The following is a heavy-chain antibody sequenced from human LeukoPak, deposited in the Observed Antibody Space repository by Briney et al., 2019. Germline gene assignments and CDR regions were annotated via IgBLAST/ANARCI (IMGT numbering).Heavy chain of an antibody. V-gene: IGHV3-11*01. D-gene: IGHD3/OR15-3a*01. Sequence: KPGGSLRLYCAASGFTLSDYYMSWIRQAPGKGLEWVSYSSSSGSTIYYADSVKGRFAISRDNAKNSLYLQMNSLRAEDTAVYYCARRRDFIDYWGQGTLVTVSS. CDR1: GFTLSDYY. CDR2: SSSSGSTI. CDR3: ARRRDFIDY. J-gene: IGHJ4*02.